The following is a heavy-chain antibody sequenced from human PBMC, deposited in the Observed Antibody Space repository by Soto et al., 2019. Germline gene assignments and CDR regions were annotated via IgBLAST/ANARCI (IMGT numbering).Heavy chain of an antibody. J-gene: IGHJ4*02. V-gene: IGHV4-38-2*02. CDR3: AGESSSGYHSYDY. CDR1: GYSISSDCF. Sequence: SETLSLTCAVSGYSISSDCFWGWIRQPPGERLELIANMYHDGNTHYNPSLKSRVTMSVDTSKNQFSLKLNSVTAADTAVCYWAGESSSGYHSYDYWGQGTLVTVSS. D-gene: IGHD5-12*01. CDR2: MYHDGNT.